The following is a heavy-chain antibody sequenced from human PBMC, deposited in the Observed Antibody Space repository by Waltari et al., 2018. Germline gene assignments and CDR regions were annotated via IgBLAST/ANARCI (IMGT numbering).Heavy chain of an antibody. J-gene: IGHJ4*01. V-gene: IGHV3-72*01. Sequence: EVQLVESGGGLVQPGGSLRLSCAASGFTFSDHYMDWVRQAPGKGLEWVGRTRNKANSYTTEYAASVKGRFTISRDDSKNSLYLQMNSLKTEDTAVYYCARSGGYSSSSGYLDYWGQEPWSPSPQ. CDR3: ARSGGYSSSSGYLDY. D-gene: IGHD6-6*01. CDR2: TRNKANSYTT. CDR1: GFTFSDHY.